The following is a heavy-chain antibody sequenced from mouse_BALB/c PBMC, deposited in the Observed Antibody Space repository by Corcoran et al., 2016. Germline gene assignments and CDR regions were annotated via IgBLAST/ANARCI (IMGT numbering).Heavy chain of an antibody. CDR1: GFSLSTSGMG. Sequence: QVTLKESGPGILQPSQTLSLTCSFSGFSLSTSGMGVSWIRQPSGKGLEWLAHIYWDDDKRYNPSLKSRLTISKDTSSNQVFLKITSVDTADTATDYCARRAITTATDYFDYWGQGTTLTVSS. CDR3: ARRAITTATDYFDY. CDR2: IYWDDDK. D-gene: IGHD1-2*01. V-gene: IGHV8-12*01. J-gene: IGHJ2*01.